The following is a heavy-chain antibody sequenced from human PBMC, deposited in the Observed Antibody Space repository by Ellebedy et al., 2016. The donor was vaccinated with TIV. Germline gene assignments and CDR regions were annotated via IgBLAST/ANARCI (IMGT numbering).Heavy chain of an antibody. D-gene: IGHD2-21*02. CDR1: GFTFRNDW. Sequence: GESLKISXAASGFTFRNDWMHWVRQAPGKGLVWVSRINTDGSSTTYADSVKGRFTISRDNAKNTLYLQMNSLRAEDTAVYYCARARPYCSGDCYSFGNWGQGSLVTVSS. CDR3: ARARPYCSGDCYSFGN. V-gene: IGHV3-74*01. J-gene: IGHJ4*02. CDR2: INTDGSST.